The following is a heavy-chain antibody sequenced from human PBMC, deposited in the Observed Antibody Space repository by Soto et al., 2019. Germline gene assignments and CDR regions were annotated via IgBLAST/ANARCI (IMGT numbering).Heavy chain of an antibody. J-gene: IGHJ5*02. V-gene: IGHV4-39*01. CDR3: ARLDWNSPTRRFDP. CDR1: GGSIRSSSYH. CDR2: IYYSGST. Sequence: SETLSLTCTVSGGSIRSSSYHLGWIRQPPGKGLEWIGSIYYSGSTYYNPSLKSRVIISVDTSQNQFSLKLSSVTAADTAVYYCARLDWNSPTRRFDPRGQRTLVTVSS. D-gene: IGHD1-7*01.